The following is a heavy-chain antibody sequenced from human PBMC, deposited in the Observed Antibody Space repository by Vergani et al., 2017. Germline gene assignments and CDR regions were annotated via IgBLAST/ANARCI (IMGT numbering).Heavy chain of an antibody. V-gene: IGHV3-15*01. CDR1: GFTFSNAW. D-gene: IGHD3-10*01. J-gene: IGHJ4*02. CDR3: TTRTYYYGSAGDY. CDR2: IKSKTDGGTT. Sequence: EVQLVESGGGLVKPGGSLRLSCASSGFTFSNAWMSWVRQAPGKGLEWVGRIKSKTDGGTTDYAAPVKGRFTISRDDSKHTLYLQMNSLKTEDTAVYYCTTRTYYYGSAGDYWGQGTLVTVSS.